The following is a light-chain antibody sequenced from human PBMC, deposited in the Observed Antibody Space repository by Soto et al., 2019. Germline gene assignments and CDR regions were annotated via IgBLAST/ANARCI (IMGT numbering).Light chain of an antibody. CDR2: GAS. CDR3: QQSGSSPWT. J-gene: IGKJ1*01. Sequence: EVVLTQSPGTLSLSSGERATLSCRASQSISSTYLAWYQQKPGQAPRLLIYGASSRATGIPDRLSGIGSGTDGTITLSRLETEDAAVYDGQQSGSSPWTFGQGTKVDIK. V-gene: IGKV3-20*01. CDR1: QSISSTY.